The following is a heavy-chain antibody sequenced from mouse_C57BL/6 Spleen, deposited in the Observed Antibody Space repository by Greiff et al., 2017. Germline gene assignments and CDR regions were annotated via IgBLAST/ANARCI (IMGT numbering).Heavy chain of an antibody. Sequence: QVQLQQPGAELVRPGTSVKLSCKASGYTFTSYWLHWVKQRPGQGLEWIGVIDPSDSYTTYNPKFKGKATLTVDTSSSTAYMQLSSLTSEDSAVYDCARRGITTVVAPDYWGQGTTLTVSS. V-gene: IGHV1-59*01. D-gene: IGHD1-1*01. CDR3: ARRGITTVVAPDY. J-gene: IGHJ2*01. CDR1: GYTFTSYW. CDR2: IDPSDSYT.